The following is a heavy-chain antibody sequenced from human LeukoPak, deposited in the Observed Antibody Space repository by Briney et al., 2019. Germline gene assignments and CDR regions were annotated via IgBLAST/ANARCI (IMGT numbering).Heavy chain of an antibody. CDR1: GYTFTIYG. D-gene: IGHD6-13*01. Sequence: GASVNVSFKASGYTFTIYGISWVRQAPGQGLEWMGWISAYNGNTNYAQKLQGRVTMTTDTSTSTAYMELRSLRSDDTAVYYCARAPQQLVPYYYYGMDVWGQGTTVTVSS. J-gene: IGHJ6*02. CDR2: ISAYNGNT. CDR3: ARAPQQLVPYYYYGMDV. V-gene: IGHV1-18*01.